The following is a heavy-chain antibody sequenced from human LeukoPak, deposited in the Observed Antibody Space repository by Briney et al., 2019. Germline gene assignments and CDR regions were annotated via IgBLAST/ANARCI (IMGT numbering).Heavy chain of an antibody. CDR2: ISGSGGST. Sequence: GGSLRLSCAASGFTFSSYAMSWVRQAPGKGLEWVSAISGSGGSTYYADSVKGRFTISRDNAKNSLYLQMNSLRAEDTAVYYCARDNRFGAFDYWGQGTLVTVSS. V-gene: IGHV3-23*01. J-gene: IGHJ4*02. CDR1: GFTFSSYA. CDR3: ARDNRFGAFDY. D-gene: IGHD3-10*01.